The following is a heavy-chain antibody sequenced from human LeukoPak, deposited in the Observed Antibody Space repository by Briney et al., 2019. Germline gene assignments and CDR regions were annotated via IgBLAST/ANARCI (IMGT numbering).Heavy chain of an antibody. CDR1: GGSIGKYH. V-gene: IGHV4-59*01. Sequence: PSETLSLTCSVSGGSIGKYHWTWIRQPPGKRLEWIGYVYYTGNLNYNPSLDHRVSLSIDTSKNQFSLSLSSVTAADTAVYYCARVSSSWPHYYFDYWGQGTLVTVSS. CDR2: VYYTGNL. CDR3: ARVSSSWPHYYFDY. D-gene: IGHD6-13*01. J-gene: IGHJ4*02.